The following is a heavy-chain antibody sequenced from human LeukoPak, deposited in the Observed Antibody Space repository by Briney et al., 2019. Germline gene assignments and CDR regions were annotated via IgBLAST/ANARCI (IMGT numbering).Heavy chain of an antibody. Sequence: PGRSLRLSCAASGFTFDDYAMHWVRQAPGKGLEWVSGISWNSGTIGYADSVKGRFTVSRDNAKNSLYLQMNSLRAEDMALYYCAEDIGVVPAAIDYWGQGTLVTVSS. V-gene: IGHV3-9*03. CDR3: AEDIGVVPAAIDY. CDR2: ISWNSGTI. D-gene: IGHD2-2*01. J-gene: IGHJ4*02. CDR1: GFTFDDYA.